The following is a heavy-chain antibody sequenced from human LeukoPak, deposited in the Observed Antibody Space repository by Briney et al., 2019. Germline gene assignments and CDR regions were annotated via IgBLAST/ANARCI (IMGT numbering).Heavy chain of an antibody. J-gene: IGHJ4*02. CDR2: FHTRGST. CDR3: ARQGLWFGDFSFDY. Sequence: PSETLSLTCTVSRGSISSGNYYWSWIRQPAGKGLEWIGRFHTRGSTNYNPSLKSRVTISVDTSKNQFSLKLSSVTAADTAVYYCARQGLWFGDFSFDYWGQGTLVTVSS. V-gene: IGHV4-61*02. CDR1: RGSISSGNYY. D-gene: IGHD3-10*01.